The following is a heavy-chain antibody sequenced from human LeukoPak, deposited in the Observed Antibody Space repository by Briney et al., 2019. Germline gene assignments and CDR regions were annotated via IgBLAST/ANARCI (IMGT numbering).Heavy chain of an antibody. V-gene: IGHV3-33*01. J-gene: IGHJ4*02. D-gene: IGHD3-10*01. CDR2: IWYDGSNK. Sequence: PGRSLRLSCAASGFTFSSYGMHWVRQAPGKGLEWVAVIWYDGSNKYYADSVKGRFTISGDNSKNTLYLQMSSLRAEDTAVYYCARAEPLYGSGSYYYWGQGTLVTVSS. CDR3: ARAEPLYGSGSYYY. CDR1: GFTFSSYG.